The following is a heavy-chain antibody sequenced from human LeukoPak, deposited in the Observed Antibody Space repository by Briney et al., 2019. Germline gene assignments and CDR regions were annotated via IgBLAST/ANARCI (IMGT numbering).Heavy chain of an antibody. Sequence: GGSLRLSCAASGFTFSSYGMHWVRQAPGKGLEWVAVIWYDGSNKYYADSVKGRFTISRDNSKNTLYLQMNSLRAEDTAVYYCAKDSAYYYDSSGYNGFDYWGQGTLVTVSS. V-gene: IGHV3-33*06. CDR1: GFTFSSYG. CDR2: IWYDGSNK. J-gene: IGHJ4*02. D-gene: IGHD3-22*01. CDR3: AKDSAYYYDSSGYNGFDY.